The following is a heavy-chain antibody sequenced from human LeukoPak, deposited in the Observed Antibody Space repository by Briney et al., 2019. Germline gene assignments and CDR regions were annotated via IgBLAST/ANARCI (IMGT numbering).Heavy chain of an antibody. J-gene: IGHJ3*01. V-gene: IGHV4-38-2*02. D-gene: IGHD3-22*01. CDR2: IFHDGTT. CDR3: VRDSSGTLAFDV. Sequence: SETLSLTCTVSGYAISSGYYWGWIRRTPGKGLEGIARIFHDGTTHYNPSLKSRLTMSVDTSKNDFSLRLNSVTDSDTAIYYCVRDSSGTLAFDVWGQGTMVTVSS. CDR1: GYAISSGYY.